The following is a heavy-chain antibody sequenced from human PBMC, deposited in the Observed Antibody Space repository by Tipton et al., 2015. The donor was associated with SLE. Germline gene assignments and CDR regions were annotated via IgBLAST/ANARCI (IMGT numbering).Heavy chain of an antibody. Sequence: TLSLTCTVSGDSISSGSYYWSWIRQPAGKGLEWIGRIFSKGSTNSNLSLKSRVTMSVDTSKRQFSLKLSSVTAADTAVYYCARLVVVVAATGHFDYWGQGALVTVSS. CDR2: IFSKGST. CDR3: ARLVVVVAATGHFDY. V-gene: IGHV4-61*02. CDR1: GDSISSGSYY. D-gene: IGHD2-15*01. J-gene: IGHJ4*02.